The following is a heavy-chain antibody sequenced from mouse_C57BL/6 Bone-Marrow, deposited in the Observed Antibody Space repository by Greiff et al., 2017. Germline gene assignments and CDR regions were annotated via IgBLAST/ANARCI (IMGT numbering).Heavy chain of an antibody. CDR3: ARITTVVAPFFDY. Sequence: EVQLQESGPELVKPGASVKIPCKASGYTFTDYNMDWVKQSHGKSLEWIGDINPNNGGTIYNQKFKGKATLTVDKSSSTAYMELRSLTSEDTAVYYCARITTVVAPFFDYWGQGTTLTVSS. V-gene: IGHV1-18*01. CDR2: INPNNGGT. CDR1: GYTFTDYN. D-gene: IGHD1-1*01. J-gene: IGHJ2*01.